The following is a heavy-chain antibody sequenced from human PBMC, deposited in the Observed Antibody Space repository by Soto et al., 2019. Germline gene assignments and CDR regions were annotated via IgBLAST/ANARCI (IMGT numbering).Heavy chain of an antibody. CDR3: AKAYSSDWYPSFDY. Sequence: GGSLRLSCAASGCTFSSHAMSWVRQAPGKGLEWVSSISGSSDSTYYADSVKGRFTISRDKSKNTLYLKMNSLRAEDTAVYYCAKAYSSDWYPSFDYWGQGSLVTVSS. J-gene: IGHJ4*02. V-gene: IGHV3-23*01. CDR2: ISGSSDST. CDR1: GCTFSSHA. D-gene: IGHD6-19*01.